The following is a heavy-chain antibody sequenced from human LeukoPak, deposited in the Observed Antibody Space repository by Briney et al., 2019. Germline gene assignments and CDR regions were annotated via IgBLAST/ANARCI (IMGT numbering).Heavy chain of an antibody. CDR1: GFTFSNFE. CDR2: ISSSGNNI. CDR3: ARLEFYGGRTY. J-gene: IGHJ4*02. Sequence: PGGSLRLSCAASGFTFSNFEMNWVRQAPGKGLEWVSYISSSGNNIYYADSVKGRFTISRDNAKNSLFLQMNSLRAEDTAVYYCARLEFYGGRTYWGQGTLVTVSS. V-gene: IGHV3-48*03. D-gene: IGHD2-15*01.